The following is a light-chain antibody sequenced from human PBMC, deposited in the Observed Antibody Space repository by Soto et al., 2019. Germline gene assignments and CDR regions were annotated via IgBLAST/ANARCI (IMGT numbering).Light chain of an antibody. CDR2: GAS. CDR3: QHYCCASVYT. Sequence: ELVLTQSPGTLPLSPGERATLSCRASQSVSSSYLAWYQQKPGQAPRLLIYGASSRATGIPDRFSGSGSGTDLTLTNIRLEHEDLVVHYCQHYCCASVYTFGQRTTREI. V-gene: IGKV3-20*01. CDR1: QSVSSSY. J-gene: IGKJ2*01.